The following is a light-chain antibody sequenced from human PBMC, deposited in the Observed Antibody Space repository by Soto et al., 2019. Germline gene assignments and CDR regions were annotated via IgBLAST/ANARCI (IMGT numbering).Light chain of an antibody. Sequence: EIVLTQSPGTLSLSPGERATLSCRASQSVSSSYLAWYQQKPGQAPRLLIYGASSRATGIPDRFSGSGSGTDFTLTISRLEAEDSAVYYCQQYGSSRTFGQGTKVEIK. CDR1: QSVSSSY. CDR2: GAS. V-gene: IGKV3-20*01. CDR3: QQYGSSRT. J-gene: IGKJ1*01.